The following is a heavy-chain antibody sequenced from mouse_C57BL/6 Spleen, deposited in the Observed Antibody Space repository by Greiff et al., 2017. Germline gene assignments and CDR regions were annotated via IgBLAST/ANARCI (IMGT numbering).Heavy chain of an antibody. D-gene: IGHD1-1*01. CDR1: GFNIKNTY. Sequence: VQLQQSVAELVRPGASVKLSCTAFGFNIKNTYMHWVKQRPEQGLEWIGRIDPANGNTKYAPKFQGKATITADTSSNTAYLQLSSLTSEDTAIYYCASNYYGSSYSFDYWGQGTTLTVSS. CDR2: IDPANGNT. J-gene: IGHJ2*01. V-gene: IGHV14-3*01. CDR3: ASNYYGSSYSFDY.